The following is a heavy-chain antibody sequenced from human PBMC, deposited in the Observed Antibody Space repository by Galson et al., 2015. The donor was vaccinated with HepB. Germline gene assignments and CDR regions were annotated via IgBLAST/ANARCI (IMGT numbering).Heavy chain of an antibody. V-gene: IGHV1-69*13. Sequence: SVKVSCKASGGTLSSYGFSWVRQAPGQGLEWIGRIIPIFGTKNYDQNFQGRVTLTADEPASAVYMELSGLKSDDTAVYFCARERSYNGRGQSPKSAFEVWGQGTMVTFSS. D-gene: IGHD1-26*01. CDR1: GGTLSSYG. CDR3: ARERSYNGRGQSPKSAFEV. CDR2: IIPIFGTK. J-gene: IGHJ3*01.